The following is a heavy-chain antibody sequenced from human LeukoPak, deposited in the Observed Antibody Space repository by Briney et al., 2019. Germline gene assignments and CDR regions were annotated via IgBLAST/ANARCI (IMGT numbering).Heavy chain of an antibody. CDR2: ISAYNGNT. Sequence: ASVKVSCKASGYTFTSYGISWVRQAPGQGLEWMGWISAYNGNTNYAQKLQGRVTMTTDTSTSTAYMELRSLRSDDTAVYYCARAGSSSWYTGNWFDPWGQGTLVTVSS. CDR3: ARAGSSSWYTGNWFDP. CDR1: GYTFTSYG. D-gene: IGHD6-13*01. J-gene: IGHJ5*02. V-gene: IGHV1-18*01.